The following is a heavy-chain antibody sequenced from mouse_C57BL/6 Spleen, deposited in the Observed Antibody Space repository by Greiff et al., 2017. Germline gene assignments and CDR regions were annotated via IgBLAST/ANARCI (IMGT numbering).Heavy chain of an antibody. D-gene: IGHD1-1*02. CDR2: ISDGGSYT. J-gene: IGHJ4*01. CDR3: ARDYYPGDYYDIDY. V-gene: IGHV5-4*01. CDR1: GFTFSSYA. Sequence: EVQLVESGGGLVKPGGSLKLSCAASGFTFSSYAMSWVRQTPGKRLEWVATISDGGSYTYYADNVKGRFTISIDNAKNTLYQQMSHLKSEDSAVYFCARDYYPGDYYDIDYWGQGTSVTVSS.